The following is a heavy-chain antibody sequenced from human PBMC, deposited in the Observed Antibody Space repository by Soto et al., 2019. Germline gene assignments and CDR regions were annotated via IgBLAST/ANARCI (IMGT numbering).Heavy chain of an antibody. CDR1: GGSISSSSYY. Sequence: PSETLSLTCTVSGGSISSSSYYWGRIRQPPGKGLEWIGNIYYSGSTDYNPSLKSRVTMSVNTSRNQFSLKLSSVTAADTAVYYCARPHSSGWFIFDYWGQGTLVTVSS. D-gene: IGHD6-19*01. V-gene: IGHV4-39*01. J-gene: IGHJ4*02. CDR2: IYYSGST. CDR3: ARPHSSGWFIFDY.